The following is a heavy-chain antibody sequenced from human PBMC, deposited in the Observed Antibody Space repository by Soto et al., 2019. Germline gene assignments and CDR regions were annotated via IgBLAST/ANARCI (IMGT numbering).Heavy chain of an antibody. V-gene: IGHV3-9*01. J-gene: IGHJ4*02. Sequence: PGGSLRLSCAASGFMFDGFAMHWVRQAPGKGLEWVSSISWNSGNIGYADSVKGRFTISRDNAENSLYLQMNSLGVDDTALYYCTKGINVAVTGTPDYWGQGTLVTVSS. CDR2: ISWNSGNI. CDR3: TKGINVAVTGTPDY. D-gene: IGHD6-19*01. CDR1: GFMFDGFA.